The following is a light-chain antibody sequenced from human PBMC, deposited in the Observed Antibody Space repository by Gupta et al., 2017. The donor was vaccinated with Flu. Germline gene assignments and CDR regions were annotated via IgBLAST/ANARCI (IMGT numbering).Light chain of an antibody. CDR2: GAS. CDR3: QQYNTWLSEIIT. Sequence: ATLSCRASQSVSSNLAWYQQKPGQAPRLLISGASTRATGIPPRFSGSGSGTEFTLTISSLQSEDFAVYYCQQYNTWLSEIITFGQGTRLEIK. V-gene: IGKV3-15*01. J-gene: IGKJ5*01. CDR1: QSVSSN.